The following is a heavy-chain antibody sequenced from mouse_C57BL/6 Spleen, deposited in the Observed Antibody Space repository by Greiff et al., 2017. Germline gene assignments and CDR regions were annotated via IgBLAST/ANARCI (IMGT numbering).Heavy chain of an antibody. Sequence: QVQLQQPGAELVRPGSSVKLSCKASGYTFTSYWMDWVKQRPGQGLEWIGNIYPSDSETHYNQKFKDKATLTVDKSSSTAYMQLSSLTSEDSAVYYCARKDYGTSGWYFDVWGTGTTVTVSS. V-gene: IGHV1-61*01. CDR3: ARKDYGTSGWYFDV. CDR2: IYPSDSET. J-gene: IGHJ1*03. D-gene: IGHD1-1*01. CDR1: GYTFTSYW.